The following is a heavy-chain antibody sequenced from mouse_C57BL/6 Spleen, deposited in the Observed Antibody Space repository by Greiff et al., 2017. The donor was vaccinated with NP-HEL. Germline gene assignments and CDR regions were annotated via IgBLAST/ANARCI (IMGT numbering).Heavy chain of an antibody. CDR1: GYTFTSYW. J-gene: IGHJ2*01. CDR2: IDPSDSYT. CDR3: ASRGDYAGYFDY. D-gene: IGHD2-4*01. V-gene: IGHV1-59*01. Sequence: QVQLQQPGAELVRPGTSVKLSCKASGYTFTSYWMHWVKQRPGQGLEWIGVIDPSDSYTNYNQKFKGKATLTVDTSSSTAYMQLSSLTSEDSAVYYCASRGDYAGYFDYWGQGTTLTVSS.